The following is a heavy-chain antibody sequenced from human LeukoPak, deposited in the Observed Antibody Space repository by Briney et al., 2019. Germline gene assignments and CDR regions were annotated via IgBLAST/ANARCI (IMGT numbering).Heavy chain of an antibody. J-gene: IGHJ4*02. V-gene: IGHV4-34*01. CDR1: GGTLSGYY. Sequence: SETLSLTCAVYGGTLSGYYWSWIRQPPGKGLEWIGEIKEREKTNYNPSLKSRVTISIDTSKKQFSLKLSSVTAADTAVYYCAREGLRNVHNPLGYWGQGTLVTDSP. CDR3: AREGLRNVHNPLGY. D-gene: IGHD5-24*01. CDR2: IKEREKT.